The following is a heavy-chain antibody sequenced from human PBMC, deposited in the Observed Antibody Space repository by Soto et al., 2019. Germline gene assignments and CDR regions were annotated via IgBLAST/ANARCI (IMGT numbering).Heavy chain of an antibody. CDR1: GFTFDDYA. CDR3: AKDRNYPRDQFHY. D-gene: IGHD1-7*01. CDR2: ISANGQGI. Sequence: GGSLRLSCAASGFTFDDYAMHWVRQAPGKGLEWVSAISANGQGIYYADSVRGRFTISRDNSKNTIFLHMDSLRAEDTAVYYCAKDRNYPRDQFHYWGQGTLVTVSS. J-gene: IGHJ4*02. V-gene: IGHV3-23*01.